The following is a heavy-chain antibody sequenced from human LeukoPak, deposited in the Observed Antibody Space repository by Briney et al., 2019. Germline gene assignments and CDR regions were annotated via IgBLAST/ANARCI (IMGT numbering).Heavy chain of an antibody. V-gene: IGHV3-53*01. J-gene: IGHJ4*02. CDR3: AKYSGSYLHYFDY. Sequence: GGSLRLSCAASGFTVSSNYMSWVRQAPGKGLEWVSVIYSGGSTYYADSVKGRFTISRDNSKNTLYLQMNSLRAEDTAVYYCAKYSGSYLHYFDYWGQGTLVTVSS. D-gene: IGHD1-26*01. CDR2: IYSGGST. CDR1: GFTVSSNY.